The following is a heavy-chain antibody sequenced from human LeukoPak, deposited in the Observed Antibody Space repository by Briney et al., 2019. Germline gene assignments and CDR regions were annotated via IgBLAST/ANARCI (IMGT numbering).Heavy chain of an antibody. CDR1: GFTFSSYW. Sequence: PGGSLRLSCAASGFTFSSYWMHWVRQIPGRGLVWVSRINSEGSSTTYADSVKGRFTISRDNAKNTLYLQMNSLRVEDTAVYYCAKEGRSLQTYWGQGTLVTVSS. CDR3: AKEGRSLQTY. CDR2: INSEGSST. V-gene: IGHV3-74*03. D-gene: IGHD5-24*01. J-gene: IGHJ4*02.